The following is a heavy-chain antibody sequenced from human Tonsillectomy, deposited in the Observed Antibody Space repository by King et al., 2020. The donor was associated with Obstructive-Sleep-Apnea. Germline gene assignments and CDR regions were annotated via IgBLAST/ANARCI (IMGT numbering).Heavy chain of an antibody. J-gene: IGHJ4*02. D-gene: IGHD3-22*01. V-gene: IGHV1-69*01. CDR3: ASLYYYDSSGYEGY. Sequence: VQLVQSGAEVKKPGSSVKVSCKASGGTFSSYAISWVRQAPGQGLEWMGGIIPLFGTANYAQKFQGRVPITADESTGTAYMELSSLRSEDTAVYYCASLYYYDSSGYEGYWGQGTLVTVSS. CDR2: IIPLFGTA. CDR1: GGTFSSYA.